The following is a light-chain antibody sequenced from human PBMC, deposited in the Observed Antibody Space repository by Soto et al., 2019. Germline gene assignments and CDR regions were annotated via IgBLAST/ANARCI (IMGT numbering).Light chain of an antibody. CDR3: QHYNGYSWT. CDR2: MAS. V-gene: IGKV1-5*03. J-gene: IGKJ1*01. Sequence: DIQMTQSPSTLSSSVGDRVTITCRASQSLSGWLAWYQQEPGKAPNLLIYMASTLASGVPSRFSGSGSGTEFTLTISSLQPDDFATYYCQHYNGYSWTFGQGTKVEIX. CDR1: QSLSGW.